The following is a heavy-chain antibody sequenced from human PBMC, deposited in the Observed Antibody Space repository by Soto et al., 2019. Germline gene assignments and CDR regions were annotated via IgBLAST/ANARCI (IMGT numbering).Heavy chain of an antibody. V-gene: IGHV3-21*01. CDR3: ARDLGYCSGGSCYSGYYYYGMDV. J-gene: IGHJ6*02. CDR2: ISSSSSYI. D-gene: IGHD2-15*01. Sequence: GGSLRLSCAASGFTFSSYSMNWVRQAPGKGLEWVSSISSSSSYIYYADSVKGRFTISRDNAKNSLYLQMNSLRAEDTAVYYCARDLGYCSGGSCYSGYYYYGMDVWGQGTTVTVSS. CDR1: GFTFSSYS.